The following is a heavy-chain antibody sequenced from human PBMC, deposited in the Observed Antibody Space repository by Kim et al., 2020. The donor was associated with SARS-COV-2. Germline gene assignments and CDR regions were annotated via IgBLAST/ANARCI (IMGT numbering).Heavy chain of an antibody. V-gene: IGHV4-31*03. Sequence: SETLSLTCTVSGVSINSGCYYWSWIRQHPGKGLEWIGYIYYSGSTYYNPSLKSRVTISVDTSKNQFSLKLSSVTAADTSVYYCARALILITIFGVVGPFDYCGPGALVTVSS. J-gene: IGHJ4*02. CDR1: GVSINSGCYY. D-gene: IGHD3-3*01. CDR3: ARALILITIFGVVGPFDY. CDR2: IYYSGST.